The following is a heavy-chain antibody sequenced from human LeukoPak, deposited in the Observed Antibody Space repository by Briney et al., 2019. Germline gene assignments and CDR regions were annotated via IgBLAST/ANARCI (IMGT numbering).Heavy chain of an antibody. CDR1: GGSISSYY. V-gene: IGHV4-59*12. J-gene: IGHJ5*02. D-gene: IGHD3-22*01. CDR3: AREKIGYYDGSGRGWFDP. Sequence: SETLSLTCTVSGGSISSYYWSWIRQPPGKGLEWIGYIYYSGSTNYNPSLKSRVTISVDTSKNQFSLKLSSVTAADTAVYYCAREKIGYYDGSGRGWFDPWGQGTLVTVSS. CDR2: IYYSGST.